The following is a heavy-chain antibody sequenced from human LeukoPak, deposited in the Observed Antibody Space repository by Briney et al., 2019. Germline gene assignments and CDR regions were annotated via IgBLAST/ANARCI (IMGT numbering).Heavy chain of an antibody. J-gene: IGHJ4*02. CDR1: GGSFSGYY. V-gene: IGHV4-34*01. D-gene: IGHD3-10*01. CDR2: INHSGST. CDR3: ARGMVRGVIVPDY. Sequence: PSETLSLTCAVYGGSFSGYYWSWIRQPPGKGLEWIGEINHSGSTNYNPSLKSRVTISVDTSKNQFSLKLSSVTAADTAVYYCARGMVRGVIVPDYWGQGTLVTVSS.